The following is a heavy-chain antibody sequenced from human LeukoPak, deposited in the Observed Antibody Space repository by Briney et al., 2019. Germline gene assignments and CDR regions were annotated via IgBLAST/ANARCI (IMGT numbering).Heavy chain of an antibody. CDR3: AKADSSSWYRDYFDY. V-gene: IGHV3-74*01. CDR2: INTDGSST. Sequence: GGSLRLSCAPSGFTFSSYWMHWVRQAPGKGLVWVSRINTDGSSTNYADSVRGRFTISRDNAKNSLYLQMNSLRAEDTALYYCAKADSSSWYRDYFDYWGQGTLVTVSS. D-gene: IGHD6-13*01. J-gene: IGHJ4*02. CDR1: GFTFSSYW.